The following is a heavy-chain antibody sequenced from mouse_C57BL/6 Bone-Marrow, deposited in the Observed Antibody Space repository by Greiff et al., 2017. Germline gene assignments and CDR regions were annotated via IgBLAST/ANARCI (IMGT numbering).Heavy chain of an antibody. CDR2: INPGSGGT. CDR3: ARRRTVWDYYGSSYVHAWFAY. J-gene: IGHJ3*01. CDR1: GYAFTNYL. D-gene: IGHD1-1*01. V-gene: IGHV1-54*01. Sequence: QVQLQQSGAELVRPGTSVKVSCKASGYAFTNYLIEWVKQRPGQGLEWIGVINPGSGGTNYNEKFKGKATLTADKSSSTAYMQLSSLTSEDSAVYFCARRRTVWDYYGSSYVHAWFAYWGQGTLVTVSA.